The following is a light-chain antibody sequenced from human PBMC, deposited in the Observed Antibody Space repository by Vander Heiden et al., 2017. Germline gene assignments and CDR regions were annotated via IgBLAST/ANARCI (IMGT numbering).Light chain of an antibody. CDR2: RVC. V-gene: IGKV2-30*01. CDR3: RQATHWPGT. Sequence: DVVMIQSPLTLPVTLGQPAHTSCRSSQSLVYSDGNTYLNWLQQRPCRSPRCLICRVCNRESGVPDRFSGTGAGTDFTLKISRVEGEDVGVYYCRQATHWPGTFGQGTKLEIK. CDR1: QSLVYSDGNTY. J-gene: IGKJ2*01.